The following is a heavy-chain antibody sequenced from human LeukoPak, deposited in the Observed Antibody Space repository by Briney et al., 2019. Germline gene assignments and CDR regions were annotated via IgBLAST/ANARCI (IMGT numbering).Heavy chain of an antibody. CDR2: ISASGSDT. D-gene: IGHD3-22*01. CDR1: GFTFSKYA. V-gene: IGHV3-23*01. Sequence: GGSLRLSCAASGFTFSKYAMTWVRQAPGKGLEWVSVISASGSDTDYADSVKGRFTISRDNSKNTLYLQMTSLRAEDTAVYYCAKDRGTKIVVVIDYWGQGTLVTVSS. J-gene: IGHJ4*02. CDR3: AKDRGTKIVVVIDY.